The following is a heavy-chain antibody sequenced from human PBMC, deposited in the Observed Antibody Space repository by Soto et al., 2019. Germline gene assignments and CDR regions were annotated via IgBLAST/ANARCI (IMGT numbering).Heavy chain of an antibody. CDR2: IYYSGST. V-gene: IGHV4-59*08. Sequence: SETLSLTCTVSGGSVRDYYWSWIRQPPGKGLEWVGYIYYSGSTIYNPSLKSRVTISVDTSKNRLSLELTSVTAADTAVYFCTGTRRAFYYFDFWGQGAQVTVSS. CDR1: GGSVRDYY. D-gene: IGHD2-2*01. J-gene: IGHJ4*02. CDR3: TGTRRAFYYFDF.